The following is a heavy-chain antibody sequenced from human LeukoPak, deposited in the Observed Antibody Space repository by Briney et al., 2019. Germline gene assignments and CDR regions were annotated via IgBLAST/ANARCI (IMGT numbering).Heavy chain of an antibody. D-gene: IGHD3-3*01. Sequence: SETLSLTCAVYGGSFSGYYWSWIRQPPGKGLEWIGEINHSGSTNYNPSLKSRVTISVDTSTNQFSLRLSSVTAADTAVYHCARRGYYDFWSGYYFPYWGQGTLVTVSS. CDR2: INHSGST. CDR1: GGSFSGYY. J-gene: IGHJ4*02. CDR3: ARRGYYDFWSGYYFPY. V-gene: IGHV4-34*01.